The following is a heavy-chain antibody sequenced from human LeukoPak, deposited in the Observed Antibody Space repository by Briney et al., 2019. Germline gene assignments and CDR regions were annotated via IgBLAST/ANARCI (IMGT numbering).Heavy chain of an antibody. CDR2: ISYDGSNK. Sequence: GRSLRLSCAASGFTFSSYGMHWVSQAPGKGLEWEAVISYDGSNKYYADSVKGRFTISRDNSKNTLYLQMNSLRAEDTAVYYCAKDIGVWYSSGWRYYYYGMDVWGQGTTVTVSS. CDR3: AKDIGVWYSSGWRYYYYGMDV. V-gene: IGHV3-30*18. D-gene: IGHD6-19*01. J-gene: IGHJ6*02. CDR1: GFTFSSYG.